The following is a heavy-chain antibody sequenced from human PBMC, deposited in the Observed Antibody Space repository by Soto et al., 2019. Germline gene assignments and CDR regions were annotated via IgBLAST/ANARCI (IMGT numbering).Heavy chain of an antibody. J-gene: IGHJ6*02. Sequence: SETLSLTCTVSGGSISGDYWSWVRQPPGKGLEWIGSIYYSGSTYYNPSLKSRVTISVDTSKNQFSLKLSSVTAADTAVYYCARDRRRIAAAGYYYYGMDVWGQGTTVTVSS. CDR1: GGSISGDY. CDR2: IYYSGST. D-gene: IGHD6-13*01. V-gene: IGHV4-59*01. CDR3: ARDRRRIAAAGYYYYGMDV.